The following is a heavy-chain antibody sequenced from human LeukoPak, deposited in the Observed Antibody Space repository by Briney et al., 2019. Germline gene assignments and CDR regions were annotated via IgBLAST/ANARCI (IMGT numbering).Heavy chain of an antibody. D-gene: IGHD2-15*01. Sequence: GASVKVSCKASGYTFTSYGISWVRQAPGQGLEWMGWISAYNGNTNYAQKLQGRVTMTTDTSTSTAYMELRSLRYDDTAVYYCARGSSGVVVAATFDYWGQGTLVTVSS. CDR1: GYTFTSYG. V-gene: IGHV1-18*01. J-gene: IGHJ4*02. CDR3: ARGSSGVVVAATFDY. CDR2: ISAYNGNT.